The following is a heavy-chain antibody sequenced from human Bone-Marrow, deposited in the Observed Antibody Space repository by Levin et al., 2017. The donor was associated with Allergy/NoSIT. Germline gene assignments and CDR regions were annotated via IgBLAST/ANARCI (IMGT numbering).Heavy chain of an antibody. CDR2: INQDGSQK. V-gene: IGHV3-7*03. CDR3: ARDTTVGGEA. CDR1: GFTVSDYW. D-gene: IGHD4-11*01. Sequence: GGSLRLSCVASGFTVSDYWMTWVRQPPGKGLEWVANINQDGSQKYHAESVKGRFTISRDNAKNSLFLQMNYLGTDDTAVYFCARDTTVGGEAWGQGTLVTVSS. J-gene: IGHJ5*02.